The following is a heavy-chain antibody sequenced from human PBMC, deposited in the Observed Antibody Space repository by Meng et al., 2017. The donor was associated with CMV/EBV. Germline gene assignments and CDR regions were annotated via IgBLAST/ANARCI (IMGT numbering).Heavy chain of an antibody. V-gene: IGHV4-61*01. J-gene: IGHJ3*02. D-gene: IGHD3-16*02. Sequence: SENLSLTCTVSGGSVSSGSYYWSWIRQPPGKGLEWIGYIYYSGSTNYNPSLKSRVTISVDTSKNQFSLKLSSVTAADTAVYYCARAHPYYDYVWGSYRSRGAFDIWGQGTMVTVSS. CDR1: GGSVSSGSYY. CDR3: ARAHPYYDYVWGSYRSRGAFDI. CDR2: IYYSGST.